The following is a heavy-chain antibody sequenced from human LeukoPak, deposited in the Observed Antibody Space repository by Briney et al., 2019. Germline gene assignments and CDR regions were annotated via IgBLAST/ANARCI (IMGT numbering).Heavy chain of an antibody. CDR3: VRDRGGGNWLDY. J-gene: IGHJ4*02. CDR2: ISSRSTYI. V-gene: IGHV3-21*01. CDR1: GFTFSSYE. D-gene: IGHD1-20*01. Sequence: PGGSLRLSCAASGFTFSSYEMNWVRQAPGKGLEWVSSISSRSTYIYYADSVKGRFTISRDNAKNSLYLQMNSLRAEDTAVYFCVRDRGGGNWLDYWGQGTLVTVSS.